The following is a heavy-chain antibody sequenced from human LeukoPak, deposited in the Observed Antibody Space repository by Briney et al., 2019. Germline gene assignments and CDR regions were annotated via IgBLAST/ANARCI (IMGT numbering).Heavy chain of an antibody. CDR2: IYYRRTT. V-gene: IGHV4-38-2*02. Sequence: SETLSLTCTVSGYSISSGYDWGWIRQPPGKGLEWIGSIYYRRTTYYNPSLKSRVTISVDTSKNQFSLKLTSVTAADTAVYHCARHGGIIAAAGTRAFDIWGQGTMVTVSS. CDR1: GYSISSGYD. J-gene: IGHJ3*02. D-gene: IGHD6-13*01. CDR3: ARHGGIIAAAGTRAFDI.